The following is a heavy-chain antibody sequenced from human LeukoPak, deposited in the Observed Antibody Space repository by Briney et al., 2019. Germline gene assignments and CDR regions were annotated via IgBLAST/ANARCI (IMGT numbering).Heavy chain of an antibody. D-gene: IGHD2-2*01. V-gene: IGHV4-39*01. Sequence: SETLSLTCTVSGGSISSSSYYWGWIHQPPGKGLEWIGSIYYSGSTYYNPSLKSRVTISVDTSKNQFSLKLSSVTAADTAVYYCARANGNYCSSTSCPTYDFDYWGQGTLVTVSS. CDR1: GGSISSSSYY. J-gene: IGHJ4*02. CDR3: ARANGNYCSSTSCPTYDFDY. CDR2: IYYSGST.